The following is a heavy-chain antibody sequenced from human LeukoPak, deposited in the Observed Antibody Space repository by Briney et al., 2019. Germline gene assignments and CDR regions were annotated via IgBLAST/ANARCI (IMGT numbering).Heavy chain of an antibody. CDR2: IRYDGSNK. D-gene: IGHD6-13*01. V-gene: IGHV3-30*02. J-gene: IGHJ3*02. CDR1: GFTLSSYG. Sequence: PGGSLRLSCAASGFTLSSYGMHWARQAPGRGLEWVAYIRYDGSNKYYADSVKGRYTISRDNSKNTLYLQMNSLRAEDTAVYYCARLFPGSSNAFDIWGQGTMVTVSS. CDR3: ARLFPGSSNAFDI.